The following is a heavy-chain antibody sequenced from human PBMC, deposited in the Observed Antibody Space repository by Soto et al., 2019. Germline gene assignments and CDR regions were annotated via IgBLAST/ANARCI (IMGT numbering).Heavy chain of an antibody. Sequence: PSETLSLTCTVSGGSISSYYWSWIRQPPGKGLEWIGYIYYSGSTNYNPSLKSRVTISVDTSKNQFSLKLSSVTAADTAVYYCAREWDYGFDYWGQGTLVTVSS. CDR3: AREWDYGFDY. CDR1: GGSISSYY. D-gene: IGHD4-17*01. J-gene: IGHJ4*02. CDR2: IYYSGST. V-gene: IGHV4-59*01.